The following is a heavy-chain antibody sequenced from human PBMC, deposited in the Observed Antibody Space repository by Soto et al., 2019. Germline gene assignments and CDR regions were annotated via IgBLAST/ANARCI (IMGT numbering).Heavy chain of an antibody. V-gene: IGHV1-69*13. CDR1: GGTFSSYA. D-gene: IGHD6-13*01. CDR3: ARGVGSSHTRQFDY. Sequence: GASEKVSCKASGGTFSSYAISWVRQAPGQGLEWMGGIIPIFGTANYAQKFQGRVTITADESTSTAYMELSSLRSEDTAVYYCARGVGSSHTRQFDYWGQGTLVTVSS. CDR2: IIPIFGTA. J-gene: IGHJ4*02.